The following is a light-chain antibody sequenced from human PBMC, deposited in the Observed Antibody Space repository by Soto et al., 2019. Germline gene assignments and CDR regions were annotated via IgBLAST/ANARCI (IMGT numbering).Light chain of an antibody. J-gene: IGLJ2*01. CDR2: KSD. V-gene: IGLV1-47*01. Sequence: QSVLTQPPSASGTPGQRVSITCSGSDSNIGSNSVHWYQQVPGMAPKLLVYKSDQRPSGVPDRFSGSKSVTSASLAISGLRAEDEAEYYCATWDDGLSGVLFGGGPKRTVL. CDR1: DSNIGSNS. CDR3: ATWDDGLSGVL.